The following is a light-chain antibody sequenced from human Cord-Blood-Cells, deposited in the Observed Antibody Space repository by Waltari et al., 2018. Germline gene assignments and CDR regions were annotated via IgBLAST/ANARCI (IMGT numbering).Light chain of an antibody. CDR1: QSISSY. V-gene: IGKV1-39*01. CDR2: AAS. Sequence: DIQMTQSPSSLSASVGDRVTITCRASQSISSYLNWYQQKPGKAPKLLIYAASSLQSGVLSRFSGSGSGTDFTLTISSLQPEDFATYYCQQSYSTPYTFGQGTKREIK. J-gene: IGKJ2*01. CDR3: QQSYSTPYT.